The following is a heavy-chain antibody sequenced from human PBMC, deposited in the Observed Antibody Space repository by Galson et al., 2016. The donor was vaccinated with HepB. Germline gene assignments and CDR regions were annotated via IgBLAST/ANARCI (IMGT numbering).Heavy chain of an antibody. V-gene: IGHV4-30-2*01. CDR1: SGSISSGGYS. D-gene: IGHD3-3*01. CDR3: ARGEYYDFWSGYYGMDV. J-gene: IGHJ6*02. CDR2: IYHSGST. Sequence: TLSPTCAVSSGSISSGGYSWSWIRQPPGKGLEWIGYIYHSGSTYYNTSLKSRVTIFVDSSKNQFSLKLSSVTAADTAVYYCARGEYYDFWSGYYGMDVWGQGTTVTVSS.